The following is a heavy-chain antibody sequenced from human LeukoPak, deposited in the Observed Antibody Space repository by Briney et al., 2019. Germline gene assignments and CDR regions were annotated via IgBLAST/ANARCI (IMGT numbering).Heavy chain of an antibody. V-gene: IGHV3-30*02. D-gene: IGHD6-19*01. Sequence: PGGSLRLSCAASGFTFSSYGMHWVRQAPGKGLEWVAFIRYDGSNKYYADSVKGRFTISRDNSKNTLYLQMNSLRAEDTAVYYCAREAGYSSGWYGIIYSPYYYYYMDVWGKGTTVTVSS. CDR3: AREAGYSSGWYGIIYSPYYYYYMDV. CDR1: GFTFSSYG. J-gene: IGHJ6*03. CDR2: IRYDGSNK.